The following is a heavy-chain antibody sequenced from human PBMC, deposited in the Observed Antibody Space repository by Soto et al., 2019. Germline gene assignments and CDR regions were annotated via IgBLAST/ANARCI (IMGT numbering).Heavy chain of an antibody. D-gene: IGHD2-2*01. CDR3: AAFPDCSSTSCPYYFDY. Sequence: ASVKVSCKASGFTFTSSAVQWVRQARGQRLEWIGWIVVGSGNTNYAQKFQERVTITRDMSTSTAYMELSSLRSEDTAVYYCAAFPDCSSTSCPYYFDYWGQGTLVTVSS. V-gene: IGHV1-58*01. CDR1: GFTFTSSA. CDR2: IVVGSGNT. J-gene: IGHJ4*02.